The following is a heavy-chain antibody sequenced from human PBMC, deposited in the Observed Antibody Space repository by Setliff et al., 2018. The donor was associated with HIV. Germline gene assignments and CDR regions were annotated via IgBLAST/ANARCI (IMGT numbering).Heavy chain of an antibody. J-gene: IGHJ3*02. CDR1: EFTFSNAW. D-gene: IGHD5-12*01. V-gene: IGHV3-15*01. Sequence: GSLRLSCAASEFTFSNAWMSWVRQAPGKGLEWVGRIKSKSDGGTTDYATPVKGRFTISRDDSKSIAYLQMNSLKTEDTAVYYCTSERDGYNYGRPAFDIWGQGTMVTVSS. CDR2: IKSKSDGGTT. CDR3: TSERDGYNYGRPAFDI.